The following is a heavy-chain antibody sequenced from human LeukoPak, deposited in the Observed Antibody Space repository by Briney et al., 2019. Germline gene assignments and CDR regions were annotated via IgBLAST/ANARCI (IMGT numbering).Heavy chain of an antibody. D-gene: IGHD5-18*01. CDR3: AREIGPRQLHLWGSAFDS. V-gene: IGHV1-18*04. J-gene: IGHJ4*02. Sequence: GASVKVSCKVSGYTFTGNYMHWVRQAPGQGLEWMGWISAYNGNTNYAQKLQGRVTMTTDTSTSTAYMELRSLRSDDTAVYYCAREIGPRQLHLWGSAFDSWGQGTLVTVSS. CDR2: ISAYNGNT. CDR1: GYTFTGNY.